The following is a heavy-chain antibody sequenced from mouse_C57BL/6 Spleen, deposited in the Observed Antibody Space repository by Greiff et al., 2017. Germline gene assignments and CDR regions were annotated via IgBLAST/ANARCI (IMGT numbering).Heavy chain of an antibody. CDR3: ARNGNYVDYAMDY. Sequence: QVQLQQPGAELVRPGSSVKLSCKASGYTFTSYCMDWVKQRPGQGLEWIGNIYPSDSETHYNQKFKDKATLTVDKSSSTAYMQLSSLTSEDSAVYDCARNGNYVDYAMDYWGQGTSVTVSS. CDR2: IYPSDSET. D-gene: IGHD2-1*01. J-gene: IGHJ4*01. V-gene: IGHV1-61*01. CDR1: GYTFTSYC.